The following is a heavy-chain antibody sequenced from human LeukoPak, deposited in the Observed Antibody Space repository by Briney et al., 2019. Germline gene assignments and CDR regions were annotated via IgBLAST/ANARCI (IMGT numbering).Heavy chain of an antibody. D-gene: IGHD6-25*01. CDR3: ARGRGQVQQRLPSYYFDY. Sequence: PGGSLRLSCAASGFTFSSYAMHWVRQAPGKGLEYVSAISSNGGSTYYANSVKGRFTISRDNSKNTLYLQMGSLRAEDMAVYYCARGRGQVQQRLPSYYFDYWGQGTLVTVSS. CDR1: GFTFSSYA. J-gene: IGHJ4*02. V-gene: IGHV3-64*01. CDR2: ISSNGGST.